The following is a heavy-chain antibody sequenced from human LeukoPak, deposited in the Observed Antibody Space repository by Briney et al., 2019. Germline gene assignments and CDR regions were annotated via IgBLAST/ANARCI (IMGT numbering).Heavy chain of an antibody. CDR1: GFTFSSYG. CDR3: AKDPGYWTAMVAD. D-gene: IGHD5-18*01. J-gene: IGHJ4*02. Sequence: GGSLRLSCAASGFTFSSYGMHWVRQAPGKGLEWVAVISYDGSNKYYADSVKGRFTISRDNSKNTLYLQMNSLRAEDTAVYYCAKDPGYWTAMVADWGQGTLVTVSS. CDR2: ISYDGSNK. V-gene: IGHV3-30*18.